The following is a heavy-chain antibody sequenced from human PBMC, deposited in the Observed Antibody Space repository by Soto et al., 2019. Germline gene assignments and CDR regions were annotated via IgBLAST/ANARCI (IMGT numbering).Heavy chain of an antibody. D-gene: IGHD2-21*02. J-gene: IGHJ4*02. V-gene: IGHV3-23*01. Sequence: PGGSLRLSCAASGFTFSSYAMSWVRQAPGKGLEWVSAISGSGGSTYYADSVKGRFTISRDNSKNTLYLQMNSLRAEDTAVYYCAKDPDIVVVTAHFDYWGQGTLVTVSS. CDR3: AKDPDIVVVTAHFDY. CDR2: ISGSGGST. CDR1: GFTFSSYA.